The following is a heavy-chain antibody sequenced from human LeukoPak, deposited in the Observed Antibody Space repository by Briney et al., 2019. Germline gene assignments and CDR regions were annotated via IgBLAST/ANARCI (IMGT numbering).Heavy chain of an antibody. J-gene: IGHJ4*02. CDR2: IKPDGSET. V-gene: IGHV3-7*01. D-gene: IGHD2-15*01. CDR1: GFMFSTYW. CDR3: GGFGYEAAIDL. Sequence: GGSLRLSCAASGFMFSTYWMTWGRQAPGKGLEFVANIKPDGSETYYVDSVKGRFTISRDNTKNLVFLKMKRLRGEDAAVYHCGGFGYEAAIDLWGQGTLVTVSS.